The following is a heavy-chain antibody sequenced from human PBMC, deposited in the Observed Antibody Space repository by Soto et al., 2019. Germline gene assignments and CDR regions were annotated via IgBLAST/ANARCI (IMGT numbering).Heavy chain of an antibody. CDR3: ARDSGSYLTHFDY. V-gene: IGHV1-3*05. CDR2: INAGNGNI. D-gene: IGHD1-26*01. Sequence: QVQLVQSGAEEKKPGASVKVSCRASGYTFTSNALHWVRQAPGQRLEWMGWINAGNGNIKYSQKFQGRVTITRDTSASTVYMELSSLRSEDTAVYYCARDSGSYLTHFDYWGQGTLVTVSS. CDR1: GYTFTSNA. J-gene: IGHJ4*02.